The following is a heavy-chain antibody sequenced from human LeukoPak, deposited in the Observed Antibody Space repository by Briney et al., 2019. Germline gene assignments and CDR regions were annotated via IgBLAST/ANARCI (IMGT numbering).Heavy chain of an antibody. D-gene: IGHD6-6*01. CDR1: GFTFDDYA. CDR3: ARAESPYSSSSRHAFDI. V-gene: IGHV3-9*01. CDR2: ISWNSGSI. Sequence: GGSLRLSCAASGFTFDDYAMHWVRQAPGKGLEWVSGISWNSGSIGYADSVKGRFTISRDNAKNSLYLQMNSLRAEDTALYYCARAESPYSSSSRHAFDIWGQGTMVTVSS. J-gene: IGHJ3*02.